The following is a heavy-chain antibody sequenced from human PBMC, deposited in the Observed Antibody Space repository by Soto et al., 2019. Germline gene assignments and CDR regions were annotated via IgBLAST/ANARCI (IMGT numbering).Heavy chain of an antibody. Sequence: VESGGGVVQPGTSLTLSCAASGFIFNTHGIHWVRQAPGKPLEWVGLISSDGSDRFYGASVKGRFAFSRDNSKNMVSLQMSYLRPDDTAVYYCVKDGHALYVSPNYGDDLLLWGRGTVVTVSS. CDR1: GFIFNTHG. J-gene: IGHJ4*02. D-gene: IGHD2-8*01. CDR3: VKDGHALYVSPNYGDDLLL. V-gene: IGHV3-30*18. CDR2: ISSDGSDR.